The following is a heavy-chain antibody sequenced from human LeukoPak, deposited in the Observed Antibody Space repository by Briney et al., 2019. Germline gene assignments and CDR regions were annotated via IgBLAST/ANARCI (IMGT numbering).Heavy chain of an antibody. CDR3: ARGRLRYFDWLLSSYFDY. CDR1: GYSISSGYY. J-gene: IGHJ4*02. CDR2: INHSGST. V-gene: IGHV4-38-2*02. D-gene: IGHD3-9*01. Sequence: SETLSLTCTVSGYSISSGYYWSWIRQPPGKGLEWIGEINHSGSTNYNPSLKSRVTISVDTSKNQFSLKLSSVTAADTAVYYCARGRLRYFDWLLSSYFDYWGQGTLVTVSS.